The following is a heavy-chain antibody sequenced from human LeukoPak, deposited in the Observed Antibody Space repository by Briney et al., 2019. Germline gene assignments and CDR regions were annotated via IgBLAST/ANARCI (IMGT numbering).Heavy chain of an antibody. V-gene: IGHV5-51*01. CDR1: GYSFTTYW. J-gene: IGHJ4*02. Sequence: GESLKISCRGSGYSFTTYWIGWVRQMPGKGLEWMGIIYPGDSDTRYSPSFQGQVTISADKSISTAYLQWSSLKASDTAMYYCGRRVRGVVGAPAVGVFDYWGQGTLVTVSS. CDR2: IYPGDSDT. CDR3: GRRVRGVVGAPAVGVFDY. D-gene: IGHD2-15*01.